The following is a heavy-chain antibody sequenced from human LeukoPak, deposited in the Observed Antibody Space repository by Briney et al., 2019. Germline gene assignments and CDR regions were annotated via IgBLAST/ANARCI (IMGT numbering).Heavy chain of an antibody. CDR2: ISAYNGNT. D-gene: IGHD3-22*01. CDR3: ARDQSGVGYYDSSGYYYVGFDY. J-gene: IGHJ4*02. V-gene: IGHV1-18*01. Sequence: ASVKASCKASGYTFTSYGISWVRQAPGQGLEWMGWISAYNGNTNYAQKLQGRVTMTTDTSTSTAYMELRSLRSDDTAVYYCARDQSGVGYYDSSGYYYVGFDYWGQGTLVTVSS. CDR1: GYTFTSYG.